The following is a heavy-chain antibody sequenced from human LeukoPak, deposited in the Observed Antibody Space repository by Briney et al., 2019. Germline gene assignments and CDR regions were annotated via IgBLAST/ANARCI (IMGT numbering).Heavy chain of an antibody. D-gene: IGHD6-19*01. CDR1: GFRITNNW. CDR3: AREGLSSGPDAFDI. Sequence: GGSLRLSCVAASGFRITNNWMTWIRRAPGKGLEWVANIKEDESQRYYLGSVKGRFTISRDNTKSSVYLQMNSLRAEDTAVYYCAREGLSSGPDAFDIWGQGTMVTVSS. J-gene: IGHJ3*02. CDR2: IKEDESQR. V-gene: IGHV3-7*03.